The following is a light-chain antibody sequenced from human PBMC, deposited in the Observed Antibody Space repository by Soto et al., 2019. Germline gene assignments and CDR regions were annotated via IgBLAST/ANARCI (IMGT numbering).Light chain of an antibody. V-gene: IGLV2-14*03. CDR3: SSYRSGSTLYV. Sequence: QSVLTQPASGSGSHGQSISISCTGTSSDVGGYNYVSWYQHHPGKVPKPLIFDVSNRPSGVSSRFSGSKSGNTASLTISGLQAEDEADYYCSSYRSGSTLYVFGTGTKVTVL. CDR2: DVS. CDR1: SSDVGGYNY. J-gene: IGLJ1*01.